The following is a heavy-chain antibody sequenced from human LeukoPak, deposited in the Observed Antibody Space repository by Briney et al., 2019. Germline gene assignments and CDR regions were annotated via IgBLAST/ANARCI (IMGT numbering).Heavy chain of an antibody. V-gene: IGHV1-2*02. D-gene: IGHD4-17*01. J-gene: IGHJ4*02. CDR1: GYRYTGYY. Sequence: ASVKVSCKGSGYRYTGYYMHWVRQAPGQGLEWMGWINPNSGGTNYAQKFQGRVTMTRDTSISTAYMELSRLRSDDTAVYYCARDYGDRFDYWGQGTLVTVSP. CDR2: INPNSGGT. CDR3: ARDYGDRFDY.